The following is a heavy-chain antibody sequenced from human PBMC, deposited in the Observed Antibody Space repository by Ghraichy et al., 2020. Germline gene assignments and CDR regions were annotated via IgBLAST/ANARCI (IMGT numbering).Heavy chain of an antibody. CDR2: MNEDGSQK. CDR1: GFTFSNYW. CDR3: ANAGDYDWENHQTDGY. J-gene: IGHJ4*02. Sequence: GEALNISCAASGFTFSNYWMTWFRQPPGKGLEWVAFMNEDGSQKYYLDSVKGRFTISRDNAKNSLYLQMNSLRLEDTAMYYCANAGDYDWENHQTDGYWGQGTLVTVSS. D-gene: IGHD3-22*01. V-gene: IGHV3-7*01.